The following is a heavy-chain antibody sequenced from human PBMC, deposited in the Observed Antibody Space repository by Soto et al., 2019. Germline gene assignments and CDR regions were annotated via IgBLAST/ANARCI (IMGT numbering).Heavy chain of an antibody. CDR1: GFTFISSF. V-gene: IGHV3-7*03. D-gene: IGHD6-19*01. Sequence: GGSLRLSCVASGFTFISSFMGWVRQAPGKGLEWVANINQDGGGTYYVDSVEGRFTISRDNAKDSLYLQMNSRRGEDTAVYYCARYFRGSGRYFFDYWGQGTLVTVSS. CDR3: ARYFRGSGRYFFDY. J-gene: IGHJ4*02. CDR2: INQDGGGT.